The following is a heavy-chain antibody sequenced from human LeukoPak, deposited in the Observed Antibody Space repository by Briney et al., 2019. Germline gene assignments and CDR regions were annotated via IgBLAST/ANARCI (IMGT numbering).Heavy chain of an antibody. CDR2: ISSSSTTI. Sequence: PGGSVRLFCAASVFTFRIYSMKWVRGSPREGLVCVSYISSSSTTIYYEDFVKGRFTISRDNAKNSLYLQMNSLRDEDTAVYYCARDSSNYYDSTGYYPYFDDWGQGTLVTVSS. CDR3: ARDSSNYYDSTGYYPYFDD. D-gene: IGHD3-22*01. CDR1: VFTFRIYS. J-gene: IGHJ4*02. V-gene: IGHV3-48*02.